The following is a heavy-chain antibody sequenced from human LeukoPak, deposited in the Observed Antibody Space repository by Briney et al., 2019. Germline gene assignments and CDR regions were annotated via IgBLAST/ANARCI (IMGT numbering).Heavy chain of an antibody. CDR1: GYTLTSYD. D-gene: IGHD6-19*01. CDR2: MNPNSGNT. Sequence: ASVKVSCKACGYTLTSYDINWVRQATGQGLEWMGWMNPNSGNTGYAQKFQGRVTMTRNTSISTAYMELSSLRSEDTAVHYCARSSVGSGWYGMGYWGQGTLVSVSS. CDR3: ARSSVGSGWYGMGY. J-gene: IGHJ4*02. V-gene: IGHV1-8*01.